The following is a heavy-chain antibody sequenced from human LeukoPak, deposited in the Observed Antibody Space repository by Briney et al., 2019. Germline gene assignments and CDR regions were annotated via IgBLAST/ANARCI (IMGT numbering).Heavy chain of an antibody. Sequence: GASVKVSCKASGYTFTGYYMHWVRQAPGQGLEWMGRINPNSGGTNYAQKFQGRVTMARDTSISTAYMELSRLRSDDTAVYYCASWGSYRLYAFDIWGQGTMVTVSS. CDR3: ASWGSYRLYAFDI. D-gene: IGHD3-16*02. CDR1: GYTFTGYY. CDR2: INPNSGGT. V-gene: IGHV1-2*06. J-gene: IGHJ3*02.